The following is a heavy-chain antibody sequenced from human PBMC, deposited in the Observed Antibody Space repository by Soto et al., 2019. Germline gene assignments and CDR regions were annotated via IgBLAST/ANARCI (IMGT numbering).Heavy chain of an antibody. CDR1: GGTFSSYA. CDR2: IIPIFGTA. D-gene: IGHD5-18*01. V-gene: IGHV1-69*13. J-gene: IGHJ3*02. CDR3: ARGRMQKWLDDAFDI. Sequence: SVKVSCKASGGTFSSYAISWVRQAPGQGLEWMGGIIPIFGTANYAQKFQGRVTITADESTSTAYMELSSLRSEDTAVYYCARGRMQKWLDDAFDIWGQGTMVTVSS.